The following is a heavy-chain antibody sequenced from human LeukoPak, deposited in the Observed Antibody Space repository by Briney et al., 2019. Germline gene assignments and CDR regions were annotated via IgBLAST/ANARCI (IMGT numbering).Heavy chain of an antibody. D-gene: IGHD3-10*01. Sequence: GGALRLSCAASEFSFSTYWMSWVRQAPGKGLEWVANIKEEGTEKYYVGAVKGRFTISRGNAKKSLYLQMNSLRDDDTAVYFCARSPAGDAWPPAYYMDVWGKGTTVTVSS. CDR1: EFSFSTYW. CDR3: ARSPAGDAWPPAYYMDV. V-gene: IGHV3-7*01. CDR2: IKEEGTEK. J-gene: IGHJ6*03.